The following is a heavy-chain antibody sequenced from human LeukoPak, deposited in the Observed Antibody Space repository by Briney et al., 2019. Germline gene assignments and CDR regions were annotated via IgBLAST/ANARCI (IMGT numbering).Heavy chain of an antibody. CDR1: GFTFSSYW. Sequence: PGGSLRLSCAASGFTFSSYWMHWVRQAPGKGLVWAQRINTDGSSTSYADSVKGRFTISRDNAKNTLYLQMNSLRAEDTAVYYCARAVFDRIDAFDIWGQGTMVTVSS. CDR2: INTDGSST. J-gene: IGHJ3*02. CDR3: ARAVFDRIDAFDI. V-gene: IGHV3-74*01.